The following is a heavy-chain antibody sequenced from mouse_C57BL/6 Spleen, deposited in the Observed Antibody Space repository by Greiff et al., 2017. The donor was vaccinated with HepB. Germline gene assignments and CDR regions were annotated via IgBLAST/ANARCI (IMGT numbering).Heavy chain of an antibody. V-gene: IGHV1-39*01. J-gene: IGHJ1*03. CDR2: INPNYGTT. D-gene: IGHD3-3*01. CDR3: AREGAGYWYFDV. Sequence: VQLQQSGPELVKPGASVKISCKASGYSFTDYYMNWVKQSNGKSLEWIGVINPNYGTTSYNQQFKGKATLTVDQSSSTAYMQLNSLTSEDSAVYYWAREGAGYWYFDVWGTGTTVTVSS. CDR1: GYSFTDYY.